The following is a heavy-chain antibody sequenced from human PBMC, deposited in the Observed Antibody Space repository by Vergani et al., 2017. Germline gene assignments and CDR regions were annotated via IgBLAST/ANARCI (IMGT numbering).Heavy chain of an antibody. J-gene: IGHJ5*02. Sequence: VQLVQSGAEVKKPGATVKISCKVSGYTFTDYYMHWVQQAPGKGLEWMGLVDPEDGETIYAEKFQGRVTITADPSTDTAYMELSSLRSEDTAVYYCATDVLNRGHCSGGSCYSPNNWFDPWGQGTLVTVSS. CDR2: VDPEDGET. D-gene: IGHD2-15*01. V-gene: IGHV1-69-2*01. CDR3: ATDVLNRGHCSGGSCYSPNNWFDP. CDR1: GYTFTDYY.